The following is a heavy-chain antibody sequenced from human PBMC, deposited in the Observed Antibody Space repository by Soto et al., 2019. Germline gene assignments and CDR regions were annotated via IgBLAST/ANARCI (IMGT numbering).Heavy chain of an antibody. CDR1: GYTFTSYD. D-gene: IGHD2-2*01. Sequence: ASVKVCCKDSGYTFTSYDINWVRQATGQGLEWMGWMNPNSGNTGYAQKFQGRVTMTRNTSISTAYMELSSLRSEDTAVYYCARGGIVVVPAAIRFDPWGQGTLVTVSS. CDR2: MNPNSGNT. CDR3: ARGGIVVVPAAIRFDP. J-gene: IGHJ5*02. V-gene: IGHV1-8*01.